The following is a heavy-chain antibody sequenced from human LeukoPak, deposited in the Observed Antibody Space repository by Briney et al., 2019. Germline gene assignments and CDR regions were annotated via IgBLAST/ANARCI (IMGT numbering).Heavy chain of an antibody. CDR3: ESDSNYGDYLFVY. D-gene: IGHD4-17*01. J-gene: IGHJ4*02. V-gene: IGHV1-69*13. CDR2: IIPIFCTS. Sequence: ASVKVSCKASGGTFSSYAISWVRQAPGQGREGMGRIIPIFCTSNYAQKFQGRGTSTPDESTSTADMELSSLSCEDTVVYYCESDSNYGDYLFVYWGQGTLVTVSS. CDR1: GGTFSSYA.